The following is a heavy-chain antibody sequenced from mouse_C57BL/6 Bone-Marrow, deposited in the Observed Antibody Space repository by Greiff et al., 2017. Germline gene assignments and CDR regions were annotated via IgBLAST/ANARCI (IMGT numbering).Heavy chain of an antibody. CDR1: EYEFPSHD. CDR2: INSDGGST. CDR3: ASYYYGSSYASYYYAMDY. V-gene: IGHV5-2*01. D-gene: IGHD1-1*01. J-gene: IGHJ4*01. Sequence: EVKLMESGGGLVQPGESLKLSCESNEYEFPSHDMSWVRKTPEKRLELVAAINSDGGSTYYPDTMERRVIISRDNTKKTLYLQMSSLRSEDTALYYCASYYYGSSYASYYYAMDYWGQGTSVTVSS.